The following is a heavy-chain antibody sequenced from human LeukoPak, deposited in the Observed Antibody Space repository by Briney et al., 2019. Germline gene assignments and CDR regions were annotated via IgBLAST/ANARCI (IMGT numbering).Heavy chain of an antibody. CDR2: IKQDGSEK. J-gene: IGHJ4*02. D-gene: IGHD6-13*01. CDR3: ARTTRIAAATNDY. CDR1: GFTFSSYW. V-gene: IGHV3-7*01. Sequence: GGSLRLSCAASGFTFSSYWMSWVRQAPGKGLEWVADIKQDGSEKYYVDSVKGRFTISRDNAKNSLYLQMNSLRAEDTAVYYCARTTRIAAATNDYWGQGTLVTVSS.